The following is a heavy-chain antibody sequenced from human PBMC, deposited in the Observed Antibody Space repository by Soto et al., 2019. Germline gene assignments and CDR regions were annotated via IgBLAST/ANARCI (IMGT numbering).Heavy chain of an antibody. J-gene: IGHJ6*02. Sequence: ASVKVSCKASGNTFARYGISWVRQAPGQGLEWMGWISPYNGDTEYSQKLQDRLTMTTDTSASTAYVELRNLRSDDTAVYYCARLPKSYFYYYGMDVWGQGTTVTVSS. CDR2: ISPYNGDT. V-gene: IGHV1-18*01. CDR1: GNTFARYG. CDR3: ARLPKSYFYYYGMDV.